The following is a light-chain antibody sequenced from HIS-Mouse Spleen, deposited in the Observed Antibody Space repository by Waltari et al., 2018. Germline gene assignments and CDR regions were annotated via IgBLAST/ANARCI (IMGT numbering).Light chain of an antibody. Sequence: QAVVTQEPSLTVSPGGTVTLPCGSSTGAVTSGHYPYWFQQKPGQAPRTLMYDTSNKHSWTPARFSGSLLGGKAALTLSGAQPEDEAEYYCLLSYSGARVFGGGTKLTVL. V-gene: IGLV7-46*01. J-gene: IGLJ2*01. CDR1: TGAVTSGHY. CDR2: DTS. CDR3: LLSYSGARV.